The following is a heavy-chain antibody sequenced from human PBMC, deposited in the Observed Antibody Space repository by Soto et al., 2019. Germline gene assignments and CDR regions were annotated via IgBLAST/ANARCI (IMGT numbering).Heavy chain of an antibody. J-gene: IGHJ5*02. CDR2: IIPILGIA. V-gene: IGHV1-69*02. CDR1: GGTFSSYT. Sequence: GASVKVSCKASGGTFSSYTISWVRQAPGQGLEWMGRIIPILGIANYAQKFQGRVTITAGKSTSTAYMELSSLRSEDTAVYYCARAKITMVRGVIISSWFDPWGQGTLVTVSS. D-gene: IGHD3-10*01. CDR3: ARAKITMVRGVIISSWFDP.